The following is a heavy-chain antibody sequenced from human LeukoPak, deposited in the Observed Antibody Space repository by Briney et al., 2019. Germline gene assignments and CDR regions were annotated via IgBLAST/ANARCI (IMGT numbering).Heavy chain of an antibody. V-gene: IGHV3-21*01. CDR2: ITSGSTYV. D-gene: IGHD3-16*01. J-gene: IGHJ4*02. CDR3: ARDNLGSYGPSYYFDF. CDR1: GFTLSPYS. Sequence: GGSLRLSCAASGFTLSPYSVNWVRQAPGRGLEWISSITSGSTYVYYADSVKGRFTISRDSAKNSLYLQMNSLRAEDTAVYYCARDNLGSYGPSYYFDFWGQGTLVTVSS.